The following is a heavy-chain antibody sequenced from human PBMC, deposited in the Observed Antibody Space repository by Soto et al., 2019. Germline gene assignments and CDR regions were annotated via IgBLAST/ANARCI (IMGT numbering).Heavy chain of an antibody. V-gene: IGHV3-21*01. J-gene: IGHJ6*03. CDR3: ARDSDRSVYYYYYMDV. CDR2: ISSSSSYI. D-gene: IGHD3-3*01. Sequence: GGSLRLSCAASGFTFSSYSMNWVRQAPGKGLEWVSSISSSSSYIYYADSVKGRFTISRDNAKNSLYLQMNSLRAEDTAVYYCARDSDRSVYYYYYMDVWGKGTTVTVSS. CDR1: GFTFSSYS.